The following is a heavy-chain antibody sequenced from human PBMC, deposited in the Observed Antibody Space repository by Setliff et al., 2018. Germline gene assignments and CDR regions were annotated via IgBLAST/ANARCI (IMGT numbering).Heavy chain of an antibody. CDR1: GGSISTYY. CDR3: ARAPGRNIRGDY. Sequence: SETLSLTCTVSGGSISTYYWSWIRQPPGKGLEWIGGIYQSGTTNYNPSLKSRVTISADTSKNQFSLKLKSVTAADTAVYYCARAPGRNIRGDYWGQGALVTVSS. J-gene: IGHJ4*02. V-gene: IGHV4-59*12. CDR2: IYQSGTT. D-gene: IGHD3-10*01.